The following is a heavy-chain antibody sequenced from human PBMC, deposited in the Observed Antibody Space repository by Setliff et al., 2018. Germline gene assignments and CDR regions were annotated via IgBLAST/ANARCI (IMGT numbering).Heavy chain of an antibody. Sequence: EASVKVSCKASGYNFKTYAISWVRQAPGQGLEWMGGTIPMLALPNRAEKFQDRITITADKSTNTAYMELSSLRPEDTAVYYCARTCSGSGCYAGLESWGQGTPVTVSS. CDR1: GYNFKTYA. CDR2: TIPMLALP. J-gene: IGHJ4*02. D-gene: IGHD2-15*01. V-gene: IGHV1-69*10. CDR3: ARTCSGSGCYAGLES.